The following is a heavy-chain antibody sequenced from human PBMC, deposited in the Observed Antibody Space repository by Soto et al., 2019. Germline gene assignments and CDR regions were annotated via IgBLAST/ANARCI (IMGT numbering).Heavy chain of an antibody. CDR3: ARDRLMATSCTARYYYGLYV. V-gene: IGHV4-31*03. CDR2: IYYSGTT. D-gene: IGHD2-21*02. Sequence: SETLSLTCTVSGGSIRSGGYYWTWIRHFPGKGLEWIGNIYYSGTTYYNPSLKSRLTMSVDTSKNQFSLRLNSVTAADTAMYFCARDRLMATSCTARYYYGLYVWGQGTTVTVSS. CDR1: GGSIRSGGYY. J-gene: IGHJ6*02.